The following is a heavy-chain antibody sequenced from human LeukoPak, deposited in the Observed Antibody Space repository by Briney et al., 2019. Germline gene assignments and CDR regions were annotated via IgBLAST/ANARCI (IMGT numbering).Heavy chain of an antibody. CDR3: ASSGSYRFDY. D-gene: IGHD1-26*01. J-gene: IGHJ4*02. CDR1: GFTFSSYS. Sequence: GGSLRLSCAASGFTFSSYSMNWVRQAPGKGLEWVSHITASGTAMLYADSVKGRFTISRDNAKNSLYLQMNSLGDEDTAVYYCASSGSYRFDYWGQGTLVTVSS. CDR2: ITASGTAM. V-gene: IGHV3-48*02.